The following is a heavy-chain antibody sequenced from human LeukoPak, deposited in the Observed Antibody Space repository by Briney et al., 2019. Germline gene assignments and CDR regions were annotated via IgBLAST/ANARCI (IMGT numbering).Heavy chain of an antibody. CDR2: IIPIFGTA. J-gene: IGHJ5*02. V-gene: IGHV1-69*06. CDR3: ARDPGYDILTGYWRQFDP. CDR1: GGTFSSYA. D-gene: IGHD3-9*01. Sequence: GASVKVSCKASGGTFSSYAISWVRQAPGQGLEWMGGIIPIFGTANYAQKFQGRVTITADKSTSTAYMELSSLRSEDTAVYYCARDPGYDILTGYWRQFDPWGQGTLVTVSS.